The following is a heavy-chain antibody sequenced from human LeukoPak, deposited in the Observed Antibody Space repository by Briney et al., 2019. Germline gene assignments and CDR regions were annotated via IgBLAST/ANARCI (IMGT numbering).Heavy chain of an antibody. Sequence: GGSLRLSCAASGFIFSNYALAWVRQAPGKGLEWVSGISRIGGSTHYADSVKGRFTISRDNSKNILYLQMNSLRAEDTALYYCAKDFVGTGNFRGGDYWGQGTLVTVSS. V-gene: IGHV3-23*01. CDR3: AKDFVGTGNFRGGDY. CDR1: GFIFSNYA. J-gene: IGHJ4*02. D-gene: IGHD1-1*01. CDR2: ISRIGGST.